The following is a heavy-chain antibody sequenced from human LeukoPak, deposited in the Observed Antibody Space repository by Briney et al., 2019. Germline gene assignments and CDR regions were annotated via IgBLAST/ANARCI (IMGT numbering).Heavy chain of an antibody. CDR1: GFTFSNYA. CDR2: ISFDASNK. CDR3: ATEGSFDY. J-gene: IGHJ4*02. Sequence: GGSLRLSCAASGFTFSNYAMHWVRQAPGKGLEWVAVISFDASNKYYADSVKGRFTISRDNSKNTLYLQMNSLRAEDAAVYYCATEGSFDYWGQGTLVTVSS. V-gene: IGHV3-30*04.